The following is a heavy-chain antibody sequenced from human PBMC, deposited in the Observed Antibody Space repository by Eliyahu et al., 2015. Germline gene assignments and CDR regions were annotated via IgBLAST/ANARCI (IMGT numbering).Heavy chain of an antibody. CDR2: INPSGGST. CDR3: ARDSRNCGGDCYSRGDYFDY. Sequence: QVQLVQSGAEVKKPGASVKVSCKASGXXFPSXYXXWVRQAPGQGLEWMGIINPSGGSTSYAQKFQGRVTMTRDTSTSTVYMELSSLRSEDTAVYYCARDSRNCGGDCYSRGDYFDYWGQGTLVTVSS. CDR1: GXXFPSXY. J-gene: IGHJ4*02. V-gene: IGHV1-46*01. D-gene: IGHD2-21*02.